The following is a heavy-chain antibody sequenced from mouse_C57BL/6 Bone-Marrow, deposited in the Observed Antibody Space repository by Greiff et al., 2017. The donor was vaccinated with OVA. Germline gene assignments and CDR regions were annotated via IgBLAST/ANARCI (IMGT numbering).Heavy chain of an antibody. CDR2: IDPENGDT. CDR3: TSGSSYPFWYFDV. J-gene: IGHJ1*03. V-gene: IGHV14-4*01. D-gene: IGHD1-1*01. CDR1: GFNIKDDY. Sequence: VQGVESGAELVRPGASVKLSCTASGFNIKDDYMHWVKQRPEQGLEWIGWIDPENGDTEYASKFQGKATITADTSSNTAYLQLSSLTSEDTAVYYCTSGSSYPFWYFDVWGTGTTVTVSS.